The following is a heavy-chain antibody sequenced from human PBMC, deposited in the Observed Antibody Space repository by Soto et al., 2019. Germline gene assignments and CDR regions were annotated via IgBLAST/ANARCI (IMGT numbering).Heavy chain of an antibody. CDR3: GKGFYGSGGPDV. V-gene: IGHV4-30-4*01. CDR2: IYYTGNN. J-gene: IGHJ4*02. D-gene: IGHD3-10*01. Sequence: KTSETLSLTCTVSGDSISSPHYYWAWIRQPPGKGLEWVGYIYYTGNNFYNPALKSRVAMSVDPSTNQFSLKLASVTDADTAVYYCGKGFYGSGGPDVRGPGTLVTVSS. CDR1: GDSISSPHYY.